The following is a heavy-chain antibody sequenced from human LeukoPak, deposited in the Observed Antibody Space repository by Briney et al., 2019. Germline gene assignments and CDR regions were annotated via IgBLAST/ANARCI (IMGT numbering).Heavy chain of an antibody. Sequence: PSETLSLTCTVSGGSISSYYWSWIRQLPGKGLEWIGYIYYSGSTNYNPSLKSRVTISVDTSKNQFSLKLSSVTAADTAVYYCARHSSGWYGVVGQYYFDYWGQGTLVTVSS. CDR1: GGSISSYY. CDR3: ARHSSGWYGVVGQYYFDY. CDR2: IYYSGST. V-gene: IGHV4-59*01. J-gene: IGHJ4*02. D-gene: IGHD6-19*01.